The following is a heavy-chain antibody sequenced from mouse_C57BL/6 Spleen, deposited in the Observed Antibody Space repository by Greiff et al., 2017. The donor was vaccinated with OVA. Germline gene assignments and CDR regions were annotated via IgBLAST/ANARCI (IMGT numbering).Heavy chain of an antibody. CDR3: ARYIRWDGAYFDY. V-gene: IGHV7-3*01. CDR1: GFTFTDYY. D-gene: IGHD4-1*01. CDR2: IRNKANGYTT. J-gene: IGHJ2*01. Sequence: EVKLMESGGGLVQPGGSLSLSCAASGFTFTDYYMSWVRQPPGKALEWLGFIRNKANGYTTEYSASVKGRFTISRDNSQSILYLQMNALRAEASATYYGARYIRWDGAYFDYWGQGTTLTVSS.